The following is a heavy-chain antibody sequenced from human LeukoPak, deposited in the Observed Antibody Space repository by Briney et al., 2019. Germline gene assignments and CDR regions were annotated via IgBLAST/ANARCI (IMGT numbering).Heavy chain of an antibody. CDR2: MSKDGATI. CDR3: AREKDYGSGSYSVFDY. J-gene: IGHJ4*02. D-gene: IGHD3-10*01. Sequence: GGSLRLSCAASGFTFSRHGMHWARHAPGKGLKWVAGMSKDGATIRYEGSVEGRFTISRDNSKNTVYLQMNSLRAEDTAVYYCAREKDYGSGSYSVFDYWGQGTLVTVSS. CDR1: GFTFSRHG. V-gene: IGHV3-30*03.